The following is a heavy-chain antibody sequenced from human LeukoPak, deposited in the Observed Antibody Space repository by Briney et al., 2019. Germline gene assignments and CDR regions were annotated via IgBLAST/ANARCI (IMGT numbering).Heavy chain of an antibody. V-gene: IGHV3-48*01. J-gene: IGHJ3*02. D-gene: IGHD2-2*02. CDR2: ISSSSSTI. Sequence: GGSLRLSCAASGFTFSSYSMNWVRQAPGKGLEWVSYISSSSSTIYYADSVKGRFTISRDNAKNSLYLQMNSLRAEDTAVYYCARVVNLGPEREDCSSTSCYTVGAFDIWGQGTMVTVSS. CDR1: GFTFSSYS. CDR3: ARVVNLGPEREDCSSTSCYTVGAFDI.